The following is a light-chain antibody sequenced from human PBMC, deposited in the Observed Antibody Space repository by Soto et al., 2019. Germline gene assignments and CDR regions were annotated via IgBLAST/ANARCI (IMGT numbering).Light chain of an antibody. V-gene: IGKV1-5*03. CDR3: QQYNSYSRT. CDR2: KAS. Sequence: DIQMNMYPSNLSASVGDRVTITCRASQSISSWLAWYQQKPGKAPKLLIYKASSLESGVPSRFSGSGSGTEITLTISSLQPDDFATYYCQQYNSYSRTFGQGTKVDIK. J-gene: IGKJ1*01. CDR1: QSISSW.